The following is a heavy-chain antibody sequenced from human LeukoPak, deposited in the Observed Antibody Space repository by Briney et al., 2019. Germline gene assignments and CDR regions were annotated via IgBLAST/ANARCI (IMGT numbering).Heavy chain of an antibody. J-gene: IGHJ4*02. D-gene: IGHD6-13*01. CDR3: ARQISAAGTDY. CDR1: GFSFSNYD. Sequence: PGGSLRLSCVASGFSFSNYDMDWVRQAPGKGLEWVSVISTNSRVTYYADSVKGRFTISRDNSKNTLYLQMNSLRAEDTALYYYARQISAAGTDYWGQGTLVTVSS. V-gene: IGHV3-23*01. CDR2: ISTNSRVT.